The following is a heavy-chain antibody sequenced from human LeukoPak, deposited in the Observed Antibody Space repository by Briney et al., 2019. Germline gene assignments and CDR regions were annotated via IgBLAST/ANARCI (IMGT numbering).Heavy chain of an antibody. Sequence: ASVKVSRKASGYTFTSYYMHWVRQAPGQGLEWMGIINPSGGSTSYAQKFQGRVTMTRDTSTSTVYMELSSLRSEDTAVYYCARDLPHGDYGDYSDYWGQGTLVTASS. D-gene: IGHD4-17*01. CDR1: GYTFTSYY. J-gene: IGHJ4*02. CDR3: ARDLPHGDYGDYSDY. CDR2: INPSGGST. V-gene: IGHV1-46*01.